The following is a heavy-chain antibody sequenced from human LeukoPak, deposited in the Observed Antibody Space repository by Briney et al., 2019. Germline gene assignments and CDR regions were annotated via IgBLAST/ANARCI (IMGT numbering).Heavy chain of an antibody. CDR2: LYSGAYT. V-gene: IGHV3-53*01. Sequence: GGSLTLSCEASGFSVGTKYMNWVRQAPGKGLEWLSILYSGAYTYYADSVKGRFTISRDSSKNTLFLHMNGLRTDDTAIYYCARVGDHYHWYFDLWGRGTRVSVSS. CDR3: ARVGDHYHWYFDL. CDR1: GFSVGTKY. J-gene: IGHJ2*01. D-gene: IGHD3-10*01.